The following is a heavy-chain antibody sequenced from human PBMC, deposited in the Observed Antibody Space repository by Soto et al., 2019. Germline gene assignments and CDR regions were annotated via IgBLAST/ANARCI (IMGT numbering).Heavy chain of an antibody. CDR1: GDSLSRADYC. J-gene: IGHJ4*02. V-gene: IGHV4-30-4*08. D-gene: IGHD5-12*01. Sequence: QVQLQESGPGLVKPSQTLSLTCTVSGDSLSRADYCWSWIRQAPGKGLEWIGYICYSGSTYHNPSLKSRTSMAVDTSKKQFSLTLTSVTAADTAGYFWAREESGLFDYWGQGRLVTVSS. CDR2: ICYSGST. CDR3: AREESGLFDY.